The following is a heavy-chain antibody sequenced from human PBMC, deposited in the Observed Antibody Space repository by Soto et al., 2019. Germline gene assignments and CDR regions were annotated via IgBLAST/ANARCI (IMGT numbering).Heavy chain of an antibody. CDR1: GFTFTSSA. V-gene: IGHV1-58*01. J-gene: IGHJ5*02. Sequence: ASVKVSCKASGFTFTSSAVQWVRQARGQRLEWIGWIVVGSGNTNYAQKFQERVTITRDMSTSTAYMELSSLRSEDTAVYYCAASRDYYDSSGSFWFDPWGQGTLVTVSS. CDR3: AASRDYYDSSGSFWFDP. D-gene: IGHD3-22*01. CDR2: IVVGSGNT.